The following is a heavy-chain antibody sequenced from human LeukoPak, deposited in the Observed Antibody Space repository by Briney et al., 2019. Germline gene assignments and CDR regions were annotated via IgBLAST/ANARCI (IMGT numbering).Heavy chain of an antibody. CDR2: INPNSGGT. J-gene: IGHJ4*02. V-gene: IGHV1-2*02. CDR1: GYTFTGYY. CDR3: ARAAKTLDCSGGSCPPFDY. Sequence: ASVKVSCKASGYTFTGYYMHWVRQAPGQGLEWMGWINPNSGGTNYAQKFQGRVTMTRDTSISTAYMELSRLRSDDTAVYYCARAAKTLDCSGGSCPPFDYWGQGTLVTVSS. D-gene: IGHD2-15*01.